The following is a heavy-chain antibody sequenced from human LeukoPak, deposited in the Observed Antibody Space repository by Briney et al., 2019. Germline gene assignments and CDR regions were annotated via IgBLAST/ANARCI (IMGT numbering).Heavy chain of an antibody. CDR2: IYSSGST. CDR1: GDSISNYY. CDR3: ARDHFRVGCSTTSCYGVDP. J-gene: IGHJ5*02. V-gene: IGHV4-4*07. D-gene: IGHD2-2*01. Sequence: RTSETLSLTCTISGDSISNYYWSWIRQSAGKGLEWIGRIYSSGSTNYNPSLRSRVTMSVDTSKNQFSLKLNSVTAADTAVYYCARDHFRVGCSTTSCYGVDPWGQGTLVTASS.